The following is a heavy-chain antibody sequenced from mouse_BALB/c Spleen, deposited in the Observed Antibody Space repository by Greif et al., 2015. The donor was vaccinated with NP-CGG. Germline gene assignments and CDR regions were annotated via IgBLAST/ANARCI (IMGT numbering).Heavy chain of an antibody. CDR2: INPYNDGT. D-gene: IGHD2-1*01. CDR3: ARERDYGNRFAY. CDR1: GYTFTSYV. V-gene: IGHV1-14*01. Sequence: EVKVVESGPELVKPGASVKMSCKASGYTFTSYVMHWVKQKPGQGLEWIGYINPYNDGTKYNEKFKGKATLTSDKSSSTAYMELSSLTSEDSAVYYCARERDYGNRFAYWGQGTLVTVSA. J-gene: IGHJ3*01.